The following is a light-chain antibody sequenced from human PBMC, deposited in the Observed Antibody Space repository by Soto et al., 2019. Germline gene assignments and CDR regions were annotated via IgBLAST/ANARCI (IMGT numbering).Light chain of an antibody. CDR3: QQYNDNWT. Sequence: EIQMTQSPSTLSASVGDRVTITCRASQSISSWLAWYQQKPGQAPKLLIYKASTLQSGVPSRFSGSGSGTEFTLAISSLQPDDSATYYCQQYNDNWTFGQGTKVEIK. CDR1: QSISSW. J-gene: IGKJ1*01. CDR2: KAS. V-gene: IGKV1-5*03.